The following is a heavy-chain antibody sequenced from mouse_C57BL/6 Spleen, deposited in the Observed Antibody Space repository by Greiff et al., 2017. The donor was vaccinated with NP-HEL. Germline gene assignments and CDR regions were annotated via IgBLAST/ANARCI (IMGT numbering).Heavy chain of an antibody. D-gene: IGHD2-5*01. Sequence: VQLQQPGAELVKPGASVKLSCKASGYTFTSYRMHWVKQRPGQGLEWIGMIHPNSGSTNDNEKFKSKATLTVDKSSSTAYMQLSSLTSEDSAVYYCASLYSNFAMDYWGQGTSVTVAS. CDR2: IHPNSGST. V-gene: IGHV1-64*01. J-gene: IGHJ4*01. CDR3: ASLYSNFAMDY. CDR1: GYTFTSYR.